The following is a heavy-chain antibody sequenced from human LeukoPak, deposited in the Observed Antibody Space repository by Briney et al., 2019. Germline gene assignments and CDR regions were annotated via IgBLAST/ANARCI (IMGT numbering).Heavy chain of an antibody. Sequence: GGSLRLSCAASGFTISSNYMSWVRQAPGKGLEWVSVIYSGGSTYYADSVKGRFTISRDNSKNTLYLQMNSLRAEDTAVYYCARVLTMVRGVIILAYYFDYWGQGTLVTVSS. CDR2: IYSGGST. D-gene: IGHD3-10*01. J-gene: IGHJ4*02. V-gene: IGHV3-66*01. CDR1: GFTISSNY. CDR3: ARVLTMVRGVIILAYYFDY.